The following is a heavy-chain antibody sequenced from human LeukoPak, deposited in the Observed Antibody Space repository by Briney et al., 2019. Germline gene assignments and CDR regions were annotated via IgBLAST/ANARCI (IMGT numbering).Heavy chain of an antibody. D-gene: IGHD2-2*02. V-gene: IGHV1-69*13. J-gene: IGHJ4*02. Sequence: SVTVSCKASGGTFSSYAISWVRQAPGQGLEWMGGIIPIFGTANYAQKFQGRVTITADESTSTAYMELSSLRSEDTAVYYCARHDCSSTSCYSEGFDYWGQGTLVTVSS. CDR1: GGTFSSYA. CDR2: IIPIFGTA. CDR3: ARHDCSSTSCYSEGFDY.